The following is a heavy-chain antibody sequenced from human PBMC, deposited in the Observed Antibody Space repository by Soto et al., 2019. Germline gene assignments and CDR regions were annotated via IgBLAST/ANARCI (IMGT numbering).Heavy chain of an antibody. CDR1: GFTFDTYA. J-gene: IGHJ4*02. CDR3: VKDGGHILTVLPFDS. D-gene: IGHD3-9*01. V-gene: IGHV3-23*01. Sequence: GGSLRLSCAASGFTFDTYAMNWVRQAPGEGLEWVSAISGSGVTLYYADSVRGRFAISRDNSKNTLYLQMNNLRVEDTALYYCVKDGGHILTVLPFDSWGQGTLVPSPQ. CDR2: ISGSGVTL.